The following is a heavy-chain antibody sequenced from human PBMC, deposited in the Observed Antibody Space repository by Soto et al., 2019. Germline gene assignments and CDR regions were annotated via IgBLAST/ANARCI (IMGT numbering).Heavy chain of an antibody. Sequence: QVQLQESGPGLVKPSETLSLTCTVSGVSISSYYWSWIRQPPGKALEWIGYIYNTGSTNYNPSLKSRVTISIVSSKNQFSLKLTSVTAADTAVYYCAMVPAAPHWVFYFGMDVWGQGTTVTVSS. CDR1: GVSISSYY. V-gene: IGHV4-59*12. CDR3: AMVPAAPHWVFYFGMDV. CDR2: IYNTGST. J-gene: IGHJ6*02. D-gene: IGHD2-2*01.